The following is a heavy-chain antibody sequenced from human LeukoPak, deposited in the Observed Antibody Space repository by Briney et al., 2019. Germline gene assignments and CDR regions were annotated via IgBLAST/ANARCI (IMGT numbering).Heavy chain of an antibody. CDR2: ISSDSNYI. V-gene: IGHV3-21*04. J-gene: IGHJ4*02. CDR1: GFTFSPYS. Sequence: GGSLRLSCAVSGFTFSPYSMNWVRQAPGKGLEWVSSISSDSNYIYYADSVKGRFTISRDNSKNTLYLQMNSLRAEDTAVYYCAKDPGVYSSGWYYFDYWGQGTLVTVSS. D-gene: IGHD6-19*01. CDR3: AKDPGVYSSGWYYFDY.